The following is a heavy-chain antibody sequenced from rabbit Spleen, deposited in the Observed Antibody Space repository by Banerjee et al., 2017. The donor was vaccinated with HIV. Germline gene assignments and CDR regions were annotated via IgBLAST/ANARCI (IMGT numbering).Heavy chain of an antibody. CDR2: IDPLFGST. Sequence: QEQLVESGGGLVQPGGSLKLSCKASGFDFSTYGVSWVRQPPGKGLEWIGYIDPLFGSTYYANWVNGRFSISKTSSTTVTLQVTSLTAADTATYFCARDTGSSFSSYGMDLWGPGTLVTVS. D-gene: IGHD8-1*01. CDR3: ARDTGSSFSSYGMDL. J-gene: IGHJ6*01. CDR1: GFDFSTYG. V-gene: IGHV1S39*01.